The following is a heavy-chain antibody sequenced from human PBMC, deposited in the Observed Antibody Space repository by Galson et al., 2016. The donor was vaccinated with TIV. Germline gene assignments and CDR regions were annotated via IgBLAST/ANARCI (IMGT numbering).Heavy chain of an antibody. CDR3: ARVPEMATVIDGKSYYYYYMDV. D-gene: IGHD5-24*01. Sequence: SVKVSCKASGYTFTRYYTITWVRQAPGQGLEWMGRIIPILDVTYYGQKFQGRVTITADKSTGTAYMELSSLRSEDTAVYYCARVPEMATVIDGKSYYYYYMDVWGQGTTVTVSS. V-gene: IGHV1-69*02. CDR2: IIPILDVT. CDR1: GYTFTRYYT. J-gene: IGHJ6*02.